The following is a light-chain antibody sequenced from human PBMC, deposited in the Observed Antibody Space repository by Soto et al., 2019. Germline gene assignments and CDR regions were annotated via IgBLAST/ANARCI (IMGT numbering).Light chain of an antibody. CDR1: QSVSTG. CDR3: QLYESYPLT. CDR2: KAS. V-gene: IGKV1-5*03. J-gene: IGKJ4*01. Sequence: DIQMTQSPSTLSASVGDRVSIACRASQSVSTGLAWYQQKPGKAPKLLIYKASTLESGVPSRFSGGGSGTEFTLTISGLQPDDSATYFCQLYESYPLTFGGGTKVDIK.